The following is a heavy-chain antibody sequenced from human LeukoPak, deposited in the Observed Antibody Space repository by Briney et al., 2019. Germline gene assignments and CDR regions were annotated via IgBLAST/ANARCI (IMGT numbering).Heavy chain of an antibody. CDR3: ARDRVVVVPAAISYYYYYYGMDV. CDR1: GFTFSDYY. D-gene: IGHD2-2*02. V-gene: IGHV3-11*01. Sequence: GGSLRLSCAASGFTFSDYYMSWIRQAPGKGLEGVSYISSSGSTIYYADSVKGRFTISRDNAKNSLYLQMNSLRAEDTAVYYCARDRVVVVPAAISYYYYYYGMDVWGQGTTVTVSS. J-gene: IGHJ6*02. CDR2: ISSSGSTI.